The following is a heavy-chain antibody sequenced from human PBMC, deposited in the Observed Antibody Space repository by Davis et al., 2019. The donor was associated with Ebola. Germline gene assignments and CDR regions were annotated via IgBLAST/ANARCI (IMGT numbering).Heavy chain of an antibody. CDR2: IYYSGTT. V-gene: IGHV4-30-2*01. D-gene: IGHD4-23*01. Sequence: MPSETLSLTCAVSGGSISSGGHSWSWIRQPPGKGLEWIGYIYYSGTTYYNPSLKSRITISADRSKNQFSLKLTSVTAADTAVYYCARVDGGDFDYWGQGTLVTVSS. CDR3: ARVDGGDFDY. J-gene: IGHJ4*02. CDR1: GGSISSGGHS.